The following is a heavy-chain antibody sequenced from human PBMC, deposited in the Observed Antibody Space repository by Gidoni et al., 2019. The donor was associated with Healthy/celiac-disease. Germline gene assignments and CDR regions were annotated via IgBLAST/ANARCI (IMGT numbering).Heavy chain of an antibody. J-gene: IGHJ4*02. CDR1: VGSFSGYY. CDR2: INHSGST. V-gene: IGHV4-34*01. Sequence: QVQLQQWGAGLLKPSETLSLTCAVYVGSFSGYYWRWIRHPPGKGLEWIGEINHSGSTNYNPSLKSRVTISVDTSKNQFSLKLSSVTAADTAVYYCASNGLHSVYGDSDYFDYWGQGTLVTVSS. D-gene: IGHD4-17*01. CDR3: ASNGLHSVYGDSDYFDY.